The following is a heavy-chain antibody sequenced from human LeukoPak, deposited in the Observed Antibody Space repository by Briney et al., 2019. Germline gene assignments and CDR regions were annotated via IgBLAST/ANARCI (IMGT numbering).Heavy chain of an antibody. V-gene: IGHV4-34*01. J-gene: IGHJ4*02. D-gene: IGHD2-15*01. CDR3: ARAIHCSGGSCSSTGIDY. CDR2: INHSGST. CDR1: GGSFSGYY. Sequence: SETLSLTCAVYGGSFSGYYWSWIRQPPGKGLEWIGEINHSGSTNYNPSLKSRVTISVDTSKNQFSLKLSSVTAADTAVYYCARAIHCSGGSCSSTGIDYWGQGTLVTVSS.